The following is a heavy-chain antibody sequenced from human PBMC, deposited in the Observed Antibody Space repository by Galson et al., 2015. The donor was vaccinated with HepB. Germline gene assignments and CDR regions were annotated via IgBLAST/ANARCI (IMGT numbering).Heavy chain of an antibody. CDR1: GYTFTSYA. D-gene: IGHD2-15*01. CDR3: ARDMIVGYCSGGSCYSSWYFDY. CDR2: INAGNGNT. Sequence: SVKVSCKASGYTFTSYAMHWVRQAPGQRLEWMGWINAGNGNTKYSQKFQGRVTITRDTSASTAHMELSSLRSEDTAVYYCARDMIVGYCSGGSCYSSWYFDYWGQGTLVTVSS. J-gene: IGHJ4*02. V-gene: IGHV1-3*01.